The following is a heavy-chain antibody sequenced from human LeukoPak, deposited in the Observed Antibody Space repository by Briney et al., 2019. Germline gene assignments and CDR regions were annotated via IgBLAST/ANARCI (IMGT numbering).Heavy chain of an antibody. J-gene: IGHJ4*02. D-gene: IGHD5-12*01. CDR1: GFTFSSYS. CDR3: AREASGYDLDY. V-gene: IGHV3-48*01. CDR2: ISSSSSTI. Sequence: PGGSLRLSCAASGFTFSSYSMNWVRQAPGKGLEWVSYISSSSSTIYYADSVKGRFTISRDNSKNTLYLQMNSLRAEDTAVYYCAREASGYDLDYWGQGTLVTVSS.